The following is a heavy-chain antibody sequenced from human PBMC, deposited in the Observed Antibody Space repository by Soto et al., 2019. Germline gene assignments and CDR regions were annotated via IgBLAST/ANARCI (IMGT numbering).Heavy chain of an antibody. CDR3: ARYGDWRRGAFDI. V-gene: IGHV4-34*01. Sequence: SETLSLICAVYGGSFSGYYWSWIRQPPGKGLEWIGEINHSGSTNYNPSLKSRVTISVDTSKNQFSLKLSSVTAADTAVYYCARYGDWRRGAFDIWGQGTMVTVSS. D-gene: IGHD4-17*01. CDR2: INHSGST. J-gene: IGHJ3*02. CDR1: GGSFSGYY.